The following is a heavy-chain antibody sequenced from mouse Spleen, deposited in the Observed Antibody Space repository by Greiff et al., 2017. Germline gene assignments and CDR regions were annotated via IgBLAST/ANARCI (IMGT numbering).Heavy chain of an antibody. CDR1: GYTFTSYW. J-gene: IGHJ2*01. CDR3: ARRGLGRYYFDY. Sequence: VQLQQPGAELVKPGASVKFSCKASGYTFTSYWMHWVKQRPGQGLEWIGMIHPNSGSTNYNEKFKSKATLTVDKSSSTAYMQLSSLTSEDSAVYYCARRGLGRYYFDYWGQGTTLTVSS. D-gene: IGHD4-1*01. V-gene: IGHV1-64*01. CDR2: IHPNSGST.